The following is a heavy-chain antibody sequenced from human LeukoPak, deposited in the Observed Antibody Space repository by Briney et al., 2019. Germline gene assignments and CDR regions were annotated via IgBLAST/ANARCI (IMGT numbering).Heavy chain of an antibody. V-gene: IGHV3-30-3*01. CDR2: ISYDGSNK. CDR1: TFTFSGYA. CDR3: ARDPIHSGSYSYYYGMDV. Sequence: PGGSLRLSCAASTFTFSGYAMHWVRQAPGKGLEWVAVISYDGSNKYYADSVKGRFTISRDNSKNTLYLQMNSLRAEDTAVYYCARDPIHSGSYSYYYGMDVWGQGTTVTVSS. D-gene: IGHD1-26*01. J-gene: IGHJ6*02.